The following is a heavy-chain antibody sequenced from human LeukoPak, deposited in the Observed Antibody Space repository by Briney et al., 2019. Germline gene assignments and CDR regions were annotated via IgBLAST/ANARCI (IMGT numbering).Heavy chain of an antibody. CDR1: GYTFTSYG. CDR3: ARRVRIGGYDLRYYYYYGMDV. Sequence: ASVKVSCKASGYTFTSYGISWVRQAPGQGLEWMGWISAYNGNTNYAQKLQGRVTMTTDTSTSTAYMELRSLSSDDTAVYYCARRVRIGGYDLRYYYYYGMDVWGQGTTVTVSS. J-gene: IGHJ6*02. CDR2: ISAYNGNT. D-gene: IGHD5-12*01. V-gene: IGHV1-18*01.